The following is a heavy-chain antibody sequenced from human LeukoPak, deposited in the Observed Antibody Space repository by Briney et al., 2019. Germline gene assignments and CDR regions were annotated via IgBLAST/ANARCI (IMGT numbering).Heavy chain of an antibody. D-gene: IGHD6-19*01. V-gene: IGHV1-2*02. CDR1: GYTFTGYY. Sequence: ASVKVSCKASGYTFTGYYMHWVRQAPGQGLEWMGWINPNSGGTNYAQKFQGRVTMTRGTSISTAYMELSRLRSDDTAVYYCARGQKWLVLVDFDYWGQGTLVTVSS. CDR3: ARGQKWLVLVDFDY. CDR2: INPNSGGT. J-gene: IGHJ4*02.